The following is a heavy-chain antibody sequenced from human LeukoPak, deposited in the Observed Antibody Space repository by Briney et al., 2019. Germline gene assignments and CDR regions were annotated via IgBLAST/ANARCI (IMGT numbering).Heavy chain of an antibody. CDR2: INSYGSST. D-gene: IGHD3-22*01. J-gene: IGHJ4*02. V-gene: IGHV3-74*01. CDR1: GFTFSSYW. CDR3: ARGPPNYYDSSGYYYY. Sequence: TGGSLRLSCAASGFTFSSYWMPWVRQAPGKGLVCVSRINSYGSSTNYADSVKGRLTISRDNAKNTLYLQMTSLRAEDTAVYYCARGPPNYYDSSGYYYYWGQGTLVTVSS.